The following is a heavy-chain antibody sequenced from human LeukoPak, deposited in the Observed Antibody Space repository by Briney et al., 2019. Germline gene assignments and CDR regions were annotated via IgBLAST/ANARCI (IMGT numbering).Heavy chain of an antibody. D-gene: IGHD2-15*01. CDR3: ARDRRYCSGGSCYSGGWFDP. V-gene: IGHV3-7*01. Sequence: GGSLRLSCAASGFTFSSYAMSWVRQAPGKGLEWVANIKQDGSEKYYVDSVKGRFTISRANAKNSLYLQMNSLRAEDTAVYYCARDRRYCSGGSCYSGGWFDPGGQGTLVTVSS. J-gene: IGHJ5*02. CDR1: GFTFSSYA. CDR2: IKQDGSEK.